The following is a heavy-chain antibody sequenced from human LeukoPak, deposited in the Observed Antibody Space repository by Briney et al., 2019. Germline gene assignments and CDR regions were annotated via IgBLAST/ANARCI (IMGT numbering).Heavy chain of an antibody. CDR1: GGSISSDY. CDR2: IYTSGST. Sequence: SETLSLTCTVSGGSISSDYWSWIRQPAGKGLEWIGRIYTSGSTNSNPSLKSRVTMLVDSSKNQFSLKLTSVTAAGTAVYYCARDRGGSRPYYFDYWGQGTLVTVSS. V-gene: IGHV4-4*07. D-gene: IGHD1-26*01. CDR3: ARDRGGSRPYYFDY. J-gene: IGHJ4*02.